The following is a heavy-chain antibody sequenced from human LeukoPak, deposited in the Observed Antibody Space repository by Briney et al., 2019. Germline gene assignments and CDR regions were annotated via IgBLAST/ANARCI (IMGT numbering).Heavy chain of an antibody. J-gene: IGHJ4*02. Sequence: PSETLSLTCTVSGGSISSGGYYWSWIRQHPGKGLEWIGYIYYSGSTYYNPSLKSRVTISVDTSKNQFSLKLSSVTAADTAVYYCARSRGGSGSYGSELDYWGQGTLVTVSS. CDR1: GGSISSGGYY. CDR3: ARSRGGSGSYGSELDY. V-gene: IGHV4-31*03. CDR2: IYYSGST. D-gene: IGHD1-26*01.